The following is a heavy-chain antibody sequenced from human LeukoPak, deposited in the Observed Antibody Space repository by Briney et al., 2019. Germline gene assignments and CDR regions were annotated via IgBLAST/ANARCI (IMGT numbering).Heavy chain of an antibody. CDR3: ARDVGNSV. Sequence: SETLSLTCTVSGGSISSGSYYWSWIRQPAGKGLEWIGRIYTSGSTNYNPSLKSRVTLSVDTSKNQFSLKLSSVTAADTAVYYCARDVGNSVWGQGTLVTVSS. CDR2: IYTSGST. J-gene: IGHJ4*02. CDR1: GGSISSGSYY. D-gene: IGHD4-23*01. V-gene: IGHV4-61*02.